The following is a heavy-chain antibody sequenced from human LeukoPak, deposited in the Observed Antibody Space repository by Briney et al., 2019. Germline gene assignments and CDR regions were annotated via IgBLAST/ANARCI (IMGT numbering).Heavy chain of an antibody. J-gene: IGHJ4*01. CDR1: GFTFSSYS. CDR3: ASPYSSRWYELCY. D-gene: IGHD6-13*01. V-gene: IGHV3-21*01. CDR2: ISSSSSYI. Sequence: PGGSLRLSCAASGFTFSSYSMNWVRQAPGKGLEWVSSISSSSSYIYYADSVKGRFTISRDNAKNSLYLQMNSLRAEDTAVYYCASPYSSRWYELCYWGQEPWSPSPQ.